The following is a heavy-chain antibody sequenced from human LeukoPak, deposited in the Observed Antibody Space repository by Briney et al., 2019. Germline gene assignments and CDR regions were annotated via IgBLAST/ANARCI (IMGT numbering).Heavy chain of an antibody. J-gene: IGHJ4*02. V-gene: IGHV3-30*02. D-gene: IGHD6-13*01. CDR1: GFTFSSYD. CDR3: AKSTSSWFTLDY. Sequence: GGSLRLSCAASGFTFSSYDMHWVRQAPGKGLEWVAFIRYDGSNKYNVDSVKGRFTISRDNSKNTLYLQMNGLRAEDTAVYYCAKSTSSWFTLDYWGQGTLVTVSS. CDR2: IRYDGSNK.